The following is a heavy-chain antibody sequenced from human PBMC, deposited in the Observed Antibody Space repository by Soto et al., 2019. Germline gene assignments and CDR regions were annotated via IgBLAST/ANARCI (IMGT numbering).Heavy chain of an antibody. V-gene: IGHV3-21*01. CDR3: ARDSYDSSGYSTPFDY. J-gene: IGHJ4*02. Sequence: GSLRLSCAASGFTFSSYSMNWVRQAPGEVLEWVSSISSSSSYIYYADSVKGRFTISRDNAKNSLYLQMNSLRAEDTAVYYCARDSYDSSGYSTPFDYWGQGTLVTVSS. CDR2: ISSSSSYI. CDR1: GFTFSSYS. D-gene: IGHD3-22*01.